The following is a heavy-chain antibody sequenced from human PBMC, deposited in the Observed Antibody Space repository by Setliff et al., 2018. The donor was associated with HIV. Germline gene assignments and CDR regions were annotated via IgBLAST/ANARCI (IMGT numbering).Heavy chain of an antibody. CDR2: VNPKFGGT. CDR1: GYTFTDYY. D-gene: IGHD3-3*01. Sequence: ASVKVSCKASGYTFTDYYFHWVRQAPGQGLEWMGWVNPKFGGTLYAQKFRGRVTMTRDMSINTVYLELSSLSSDDKAVYYCARDLSTHWSGYSLGFWGPGTLVTVSS. CDR3: ARDLSTHWSGYSLGF. J-gene: IGHJ4*02. V-gene: IGHV1-2*02.